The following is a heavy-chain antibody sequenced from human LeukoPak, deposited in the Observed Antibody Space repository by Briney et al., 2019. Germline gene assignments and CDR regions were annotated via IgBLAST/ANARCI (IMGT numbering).Heavy chain of an antibody. CDR1: GFTFSRYA. V-gene: IGHV3-53*01. Sequence: GGSLRLSCATSGFTFSRYAMHWVRQAPGKGLEWVSVIYSGGSTYYADSVKGRFTISRDNSKNTLYLQMNSLRAEDTAVYYCARFAATEAFDIWGQGTMVTVSS. J-gene: IGHJ3*02. D-gene: IGHD4-17*01. CDR2: IYSGGST. CDR3: ARFAATEAFDI.